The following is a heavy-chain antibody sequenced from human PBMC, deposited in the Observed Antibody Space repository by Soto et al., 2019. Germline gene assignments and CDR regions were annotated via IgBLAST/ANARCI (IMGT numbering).Heavy chain of an antibody. CDR1: GYTFTSYG. D-gene: IGHD3-3*01. V-gene: IGHV1-18*01. Sequence: ASVKVSCKASGYTFTSYGISWVRQAPGQGLEWMGWISAYNGNTNYAQKLQGRVTMTTDTSTSTAYMELRSLRSDDTAVYYCARDKQDFWSGYYKEEFDPWGQGTLVTVSS. CDR3: ARDKQDFWSGYYKEEFDP. J-gene: IGHJ5*02. CDR2: ISAYNGNT.